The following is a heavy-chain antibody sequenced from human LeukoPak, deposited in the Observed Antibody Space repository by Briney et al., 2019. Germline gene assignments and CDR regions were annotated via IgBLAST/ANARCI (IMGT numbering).Heavy chain of an antibody. CDR2: IYYSGNT. Sequence: PSETLSLTCTVSGDSISTSNSYWGWIRQPPGKGLEWIGSIYYSGNTYYNASLKSRVTMSVDTSKNQFSLKLSSVTAADTAVYYCASAGGSGDFDYWGQGTLVTVSS. V-gene: IGHV4-39*07. J-gene: IGHJ4*02. D-gene: IGHD3-10*01. CDR1: GDSISTSNSY. CDR3: ASAGGSGDFDY.